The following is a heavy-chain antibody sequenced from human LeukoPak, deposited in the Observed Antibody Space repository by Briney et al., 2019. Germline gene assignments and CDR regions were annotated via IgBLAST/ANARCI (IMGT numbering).Heavy chain of an antibody. Sequence: PSQTLSLTCTVSGGSISSYYWSWIRQPPGKGLEWIGYIYYSGSTNYNPSLKSRVTISVDTSKNQFSLKLSSVTAADTAVYYCARGVGATITPDFDYWGQGTLVTVSS. D-gene: IGHD1-26*01. CDR3: ARGVGATITPDFDY. CDR2: IYYSGST. J-gene: IGHJ4*02. V-gene: IGHV4-59*01. CDR1: GGSISSYY.